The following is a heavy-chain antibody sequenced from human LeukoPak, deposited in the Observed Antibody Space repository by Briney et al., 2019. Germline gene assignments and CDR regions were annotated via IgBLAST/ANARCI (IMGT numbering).Heavy chain of an antibody. D-gene: IGHD4/OR15-4a*01. CDR1: GGSISSSSYY. CDR3: ASEPMVAAYGGL. V-gene: IGHV4-39*07. J-gene: IGHJ4*02. Sequence: SETLSLTCTVSGGSISSSSYYWGWIRQPPGKGLEWIGSIYYSGSTYYNPSLKSRVTISVDTSKNQFSLKLSSVTAADTAVYYCASEPMVAAYGGLWGQGTLVTVSS. CDR2: IYYSGST.